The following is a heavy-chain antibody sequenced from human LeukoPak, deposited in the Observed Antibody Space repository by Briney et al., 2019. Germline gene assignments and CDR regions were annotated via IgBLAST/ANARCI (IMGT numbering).Heavy chain of an antibody. CDR3: AGGGGSGYLKSTY. J-gene: IGHJ4*02. CDR1: GGSISSYY. CDR2: IYYSGTI. V-gene: IGHV4-59*01. D-gene: IGHD3-22*01. Sequence: SETLSLTCTVSGGSISSYYWSWIRQPPGKGLEWIGYIYYSGTINYNPSLKSRVTISVDTSKNQCSLKLSSVTAADTAVYYCAGGGGSGYLKSTYWGQGTLVTVSS.